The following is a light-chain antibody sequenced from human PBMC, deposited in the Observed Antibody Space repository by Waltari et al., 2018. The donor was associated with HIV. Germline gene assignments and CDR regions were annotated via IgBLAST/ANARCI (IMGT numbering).Light chain of an antibody. CDR3: QQYNNWPPLMYT. V-gene: IGKV3-15*01. CDR2: GAS. J-gene: IGKJ2*01. Sequence: EIVMTQSPATLSVSPGERATLSCRASQSVSSNLAWYQQKPGQAPRLLIYGASTRATGIPARFSGSGSGTEFTLTISSLQSEDFAVYYCQQYNNWPPLMYTFGQGTKLDIK. CDR1: QSVSSN.